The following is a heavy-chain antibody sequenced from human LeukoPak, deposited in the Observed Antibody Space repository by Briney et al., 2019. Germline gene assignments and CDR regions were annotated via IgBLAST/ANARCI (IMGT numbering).Heavy chain of an antibody. V-gene: IGHV3-23*01. J-gene: IGHJ4*02. CDR2: ITGSGGST. CDR3: ARDPTNYYDSSGYYPRYFDY. CDR1: GFTFSSYA. D-gene: IGHD3-22*01. Sequence: GGSLRLSCAASGFTFSSYAMTWVRQAPGKGLEWVSAITGSGGSTYYADSVKGRFTISRDNSKNTLYLQMNSLRTEDTAVYYCARDPTNYYDSSGYYPRYFDYWGQGTLVTVSS.